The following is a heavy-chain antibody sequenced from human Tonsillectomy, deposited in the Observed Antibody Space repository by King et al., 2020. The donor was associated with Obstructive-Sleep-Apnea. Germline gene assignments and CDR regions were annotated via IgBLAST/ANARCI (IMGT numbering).Heavy chain of an antibody. V-gene: IGHV3-11*01. J-gene: IGHJ4*02. Sequence: VQLVESGGGLVRPGGSLRLSCAASGFTLSDYYMSWIRQVPGKGLEWISYIRSSGNIIYHADSVKGRFTISRDNAKNSLYLQMNSLRAEDTAVYYCARDGPYASGWDFDSWGQGTLVTVSS. D-gene: IGHD6-19*01. CDR3: ARDGPYASGWDFDS. CDR1: GFTLSDYY. CDR2: IRSSGNII.